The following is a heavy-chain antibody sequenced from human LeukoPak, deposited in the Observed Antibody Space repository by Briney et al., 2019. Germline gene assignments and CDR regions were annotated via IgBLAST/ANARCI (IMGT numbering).Heavy chain of an antibody. J-gene: IGHJ3*02. D-gene: IGHD3-10*01. CDR2: INHSGNT. Sequence: SETLSLTCAVYGWSFSDYYWSWIRQPPGKGLEWIGEINHSGNTNYNPSLKGRVTISVDTSKNQFSLKLSSVTAADTAVYYCARAHSTRGAFDIWGQGTMVTVSS. CDR3: ARAHSTRGAFDI. CDR1: GWSFSDYY. V-gene: IGHV4-34*01.